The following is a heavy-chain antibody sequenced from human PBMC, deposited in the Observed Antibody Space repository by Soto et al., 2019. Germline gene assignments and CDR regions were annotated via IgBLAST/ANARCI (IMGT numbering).Heavy chain of an antibody. D-gene: IGHD6-6*01. CDR1: GYTFTSYG. Sequence: ASVKVSCKASGYTFTSYGISWVRQAPGQGLEWMGWISAYNGNTNYAQKLQGRVTMTTDTSTSTAYMELRSLRSDDTAVYYCARDRGATIAARPAALDYGMDVWGQGTTVTV. CDR3: ARDRGATIAARPAALDYGMDV. J-gene: IGHJ6*02. CDR2: ISAYNGNT. V-gene: IGHV1-18*04.